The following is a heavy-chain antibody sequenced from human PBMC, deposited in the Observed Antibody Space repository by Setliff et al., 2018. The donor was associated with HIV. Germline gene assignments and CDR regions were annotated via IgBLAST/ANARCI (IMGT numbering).Heavy chain of an antibody. CDR2: INESGST. J-gene: IGHJ4*02. Sequence: LSLTCAVHGGSLGGYYWTWIRQPPGKGLEWIGEINESGSTNYSPSLKSRITISLDTSNNQFSLNLTSLTAADTAVYYCVRFLGWRGFDYWGQGTLVTVSS. CDR3: VRFLGWRGFDY. V-gene: IGHV4-34*01. D-gene: IGHD3-3*01. CDR1: GGSLGGYY.